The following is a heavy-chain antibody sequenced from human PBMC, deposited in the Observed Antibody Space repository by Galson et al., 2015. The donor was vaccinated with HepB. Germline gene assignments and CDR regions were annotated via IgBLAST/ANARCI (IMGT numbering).Heavy chain of an antibody. J-gene: IGHJ4*02. CDR1: GFTFSSYA. CDR3: AKDGWKVVRGVKGTKPFDY. D-gene: IGHD3-10*01. Sequence: SLRLSCAASGFTFSSYAMSWVRQAPGKGLEWVSAISGSGGSTYYADSVKGRFTISRDNSKNTLYLQMNSLRAEDTAVYYCAKDGWKVVRGVKGTKPFDYWGQGTLVTVSS. V-gene: IGHV3-23*01. CDR2: ISGSGGST.